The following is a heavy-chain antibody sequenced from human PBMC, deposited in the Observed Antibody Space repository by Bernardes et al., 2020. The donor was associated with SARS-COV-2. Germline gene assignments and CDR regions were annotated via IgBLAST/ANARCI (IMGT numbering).Heavy chain of an antibody. J-gene: IGHJ4*02. CDR2: IYTSGST. V-gene: IGHV4-61*01. CDR1: GGSVSSGSYY. CDR3: AGQLWLRGYFDY. D-gene: IGHD5-18*01. Sequence: SETLSLTCTVSGGSVSSGSYYWSWIRQPPGKGLEWIGYIYTSGSTNYNPSLKSRVTMSVDTSKNQFSLKLSSVTAADTAVYYCAGQLWLRGYFDYWGQGTLVTVSS.